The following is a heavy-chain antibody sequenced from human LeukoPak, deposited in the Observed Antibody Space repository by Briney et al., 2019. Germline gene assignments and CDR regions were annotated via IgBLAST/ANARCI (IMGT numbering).Heavy chain of an antibody. CDR2: ISAYNGNT. D-gene: IGHD3-10*01. CDR3: ARDKTLWFGELLSTPFDY. CDR1: GYTFTSYG. Sequence: ASVKVSCKASGYTFTSYGISWVRQAPGQGLEWMGWISAYNGNTNYAQKLQGRVTMTTDTSTSTAYMELRSLRSDDTAVYYCARDKTLWFGELLSTPFDYWGQGILVTVSS. V-gene: IGHV1-18*01. J-gene: IGHJ4*02.